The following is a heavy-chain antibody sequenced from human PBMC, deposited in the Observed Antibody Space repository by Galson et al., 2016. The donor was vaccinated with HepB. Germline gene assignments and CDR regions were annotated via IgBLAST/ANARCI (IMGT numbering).Heavy chain of an antibody. D-gene: IGHD2/OR15-2a*01. CDR2: ISTYSGDT. CDR3: ARDVQYRFDS. Sequence: SVKVSCKAFGYTFTTSGISWVRRAPGQGLEWMGWISTYSGDTKYAQNFQGGLTLTTDSSTTTAYMELRSLRFDDTAMYYCARDVQYRFDSWGQGTLVTVSS. V-gene: IGHV1-18*01. J-gene: IGHJ4*02. CDR1: GYTFTTSG.